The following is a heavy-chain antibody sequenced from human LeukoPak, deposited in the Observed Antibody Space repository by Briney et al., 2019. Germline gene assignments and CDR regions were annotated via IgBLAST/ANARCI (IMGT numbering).Heavy chain of an antibody. V-gene: IGHV1-46*01. Sequence: GASVKVSCKASGYTFINNWMHWVRQAPGQGLEWVGLINPTGTTTLYAQKFQGRVTLTRDMSTSTDYMELRSLKSEDTAVYYCARGPSHYGSGSYSLDYWGQGTLVTVSS. CDR3: ARGPSHYGSGSYSLDY. CDR2: INPTGTTT. CDR1: GYTFINNW. J-gene: IGHJ4*02. D-gene: IGHD3-10*01.